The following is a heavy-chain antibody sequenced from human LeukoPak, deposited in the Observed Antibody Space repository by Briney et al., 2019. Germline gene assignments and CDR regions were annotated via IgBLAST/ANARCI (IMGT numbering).Heavy chain of an antibody. CDR1: GFTVSSNY. CDR2: IYSGGST. D-gene: IGHD6-6*01. Sequence: GGSLRLSCAASGFTVSSNYMSWVRQAPGKGLEWVSVIYSGGSTYYVDSVKGRFTISRDNSKNTLYLQMNSLGAEDTAVYYCARPYSYSSSPAWGQGTLVTVSS. CDR3: ARPYSYSSSPA. V-gene: IGHV3-53*01. J-gene: IGHJ5*02.